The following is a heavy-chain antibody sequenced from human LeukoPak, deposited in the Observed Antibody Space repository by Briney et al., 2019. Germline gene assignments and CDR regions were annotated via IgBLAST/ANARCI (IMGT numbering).Heavy chain of an antibody. J-gene: IGHJ4*02. V-gene: IGHV3-7*03. CDR1: MFTFGDYW. Sequence: QTGGSLRLSCAASMFTFGDYWMIWVRQAPGQGLEWVANISPDESEKNYVDSVKGRFAISRDNARNSLYLQMNSLRVEDTAIYYCLTYRRFADNPTFLYWGQGTRVTVSS. CDR2: ISPDESEK. CDR3: LTYRRFADNPTFLY. D-gene: IGHD1-14*01.